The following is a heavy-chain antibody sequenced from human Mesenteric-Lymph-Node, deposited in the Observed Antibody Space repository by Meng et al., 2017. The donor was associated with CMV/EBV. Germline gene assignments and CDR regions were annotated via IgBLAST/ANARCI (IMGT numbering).Heavy chain of an antibody. CDR2: IYNSGST. CDR3: ARDWSGAATGSGSFDP. D-gene: IGHD1-26*01. CDR1: GGSVSSGNYY. Sequence: GSLRLSCTVSGGSVSSGNYYWSWIRQPPGKGLEWIGYIYNSGSTNYTPSLKSRVTISVDTSKNQFSLKLSSVTAADTAVYYCARDWSGAATGSGSFDPWGQGTLVTVSS. V-gene: IGHV4-61*01. J-gene: IGHJ5*02.